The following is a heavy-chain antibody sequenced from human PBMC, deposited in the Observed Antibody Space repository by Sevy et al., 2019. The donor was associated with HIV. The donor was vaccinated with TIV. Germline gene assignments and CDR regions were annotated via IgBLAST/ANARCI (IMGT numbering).Heavy chain of an antibody. Sequence: GGSLRLSCAASGFTFSSYAMSWVRQAPGKGLEWVSVIRVSGDSTYYVDSVKGRVTISRDKSKNTLYLQMNSLRAEDTAVYYCAKEGRCYDGSGSFDYWGQGALVTVSS. CDR2: IRVSGDST. D-gene: IGHD3-10*01. V-gene: IGHV3-23*01. J-gene: IGHJ4*02. CDR1: GFTFSSYA. CDR3: AKEGRCYDGSGSFDY.